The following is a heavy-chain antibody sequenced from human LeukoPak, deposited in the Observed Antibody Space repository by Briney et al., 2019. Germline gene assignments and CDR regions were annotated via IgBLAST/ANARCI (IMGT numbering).Heavy chain of an antibody. Sequence: GGSLRLSCAASRFTFSSYAMSWVRQAPGKGLEWVSAISGSGGSTYYADSVKGRFTISRDNSKNTLYLQMNSLRAEDTAVYYCAKGVRATIVWGFYYYGMDVWGQGTTVTVSS. D-gene: IGHD3-16*01. CDR3: AKGVRATIVWGFYYYGMDV. CDR2: ISGSGGST. CDR1: RFTFSSYA. J-gene: IGHJ6*02. V-gene: IGHV3-23*01.